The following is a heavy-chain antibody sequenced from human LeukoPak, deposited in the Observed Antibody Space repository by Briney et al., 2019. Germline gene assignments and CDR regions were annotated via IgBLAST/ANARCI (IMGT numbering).Heavy chain of an antibody. CDR2: IYYSGST. V-gene: IGHV4-39*07. D-gene: IGHD6-19*01. J-gene: IGHJ4*02. CDR1: GGSISSSSYY. CDR3: ARAPVAGIPNFDY. Sequence: SSETLSLTCTVSGGSISSSSYYWGWIRQPPGKGLEWIGSIYYSGSTYYNPSLKSRVTMSVDTSKNQFSLKLSSVTAADTAVYYCARAPVAGIPNFDYWGQGTLVTVSS.